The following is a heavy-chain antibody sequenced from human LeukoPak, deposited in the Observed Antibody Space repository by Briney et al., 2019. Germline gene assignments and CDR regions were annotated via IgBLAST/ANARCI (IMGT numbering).Heavy chain of an antibody. CDR2: IYYSGST. J-gene: IGHJ4*02. CDR1: GGSISSYY. CDR3: ATIPVDYGGNSGVDY. V-gene: IGHV4-59*12. D-gene: IGHD4-17*01. Sequence: PSETLSLTCTVSGGSISSYYWSWIRQPPGKGLEWIGYIYYSGSTNYNPSLKSRVTISVDTSKNQFSLKLSSVTAADTAVYYCATIPVDYGGNSGVDYWGQGTLVTVSS.